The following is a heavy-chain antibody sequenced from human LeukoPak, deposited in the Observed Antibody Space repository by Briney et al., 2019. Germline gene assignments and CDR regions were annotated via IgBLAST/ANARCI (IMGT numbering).Heavy chain of an antibody. J-gene: IGHJ5*02. CDR2: INPNSGGT. D-gene: IGHD3-9*01. V-gene: IGHV1-2*04. CDR1: GYTFTGYY. CDR3: ARGVLRYFDWLDV. Sequence: ASVKVSCKASGYTFTGYYMHWVRRAPGQGLEWMGWINPNSGGTNYAQKFQGWVTMTRDTSISTAYMELSRLRSDDTAVYYCARGVLRYFDWLDVWGQGTLVTVSS.